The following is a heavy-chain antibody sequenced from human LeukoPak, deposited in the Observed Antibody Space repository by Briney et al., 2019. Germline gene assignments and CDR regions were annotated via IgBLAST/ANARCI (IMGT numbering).Heavy chain of an antibody. V-gene: IGHV4-34*01. J-gene: IGHJ4*02. D-gene: IGHD6-13*01. CDR3: ARFSSIAAAFDY. Sequence: PSDTLSLTCAVNGGSFSRYYWSWIRQPPGKGLEWIGEINHRGSTNYNPSLKSRVTISVDTSKNQFSLKLNSVTAADTAIYYCARFSSIAAAFDYWGLGTLVTVSS. CDR2: INHRGST. CDR1: GGSFSRYY.